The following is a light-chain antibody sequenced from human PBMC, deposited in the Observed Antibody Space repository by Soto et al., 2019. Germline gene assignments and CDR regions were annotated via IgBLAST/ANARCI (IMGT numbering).Light chain of an antibody. CDR2: DTS. Sequence: EIVMTQSPATLSVSPGERATLSCRASQSVSSNLAWYQQKPGQAPRLLIYDTSTRATGIPARFSGSGSGTDFTLTISRLEPEDFAVYYCQQYGSSGTIGQVTKVDIK. CDR1: QSVSSN. J-gene: IGKJ1*01. V-gene: IGKV3D-15*01. CDR3: QQYGSSGT.